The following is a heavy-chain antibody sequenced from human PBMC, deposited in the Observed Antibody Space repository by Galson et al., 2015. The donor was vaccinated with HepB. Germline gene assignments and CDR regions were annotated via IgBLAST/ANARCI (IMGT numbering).Heavy chain of an antibody. V-gene: IGHV3-33*01. CDR3: ARDMESPSRAFDI. J-gene: IGHJ3*02. CDR2: IWYDGSNK. Sequence: SLRLSCAASGFTFSSYGMHWVRQAPGKGLEWVAVIWYDGSNKYYADSVKGRFTISRDNSKNTLYLQMNSLRAEDTAVYYCARDMESPSRAFDIWGQGTMVTVSS. CDR1: GFTFSSYG. D-gene: IGHD1-1*01.